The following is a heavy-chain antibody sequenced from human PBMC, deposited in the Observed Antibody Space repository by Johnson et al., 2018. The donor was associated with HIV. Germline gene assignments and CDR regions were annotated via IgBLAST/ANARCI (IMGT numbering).Heavy chain of an antibody. CDR1: GFIFSDSW. CDR2: ISSSGSTI. CDR3: ARDPITPYERGPDAFDV. J-gene: IGHJ3*01. V-gene: IGHV3-11*01. Sequence: QVQLVESGGGLVKPGGSLRLSCAASGFIFSDSWMHWVRQAPGKGLEWVSYISSSGSTIYYADSVKGRFTISRDNSKNTLYLQMNSLRVEDTAVYYCARDPITPYERGPDAFDVWGQGTVVTVSS. D-gene: IGHD2-21*01.